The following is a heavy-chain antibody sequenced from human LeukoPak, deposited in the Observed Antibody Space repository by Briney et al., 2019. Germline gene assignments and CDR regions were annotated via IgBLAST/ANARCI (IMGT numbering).Heavy chain of an antibody. CDR3: ASLEYYYGSGNYY. CDR1: GGTFSSYA. V-gene: IGHV1-69*05. J-gene: IGHJ4*02. Sequence: GASVKVSCKASGGTFSSYAISWVRQAPGQGLEWMGGIIPIFGTANYAQKFQGRVTITTDESTSTAYMELSSLRSEDTAVYYCASLEYYYGSGNYYWGQGTLVTVSS. D-gene: IGHD3-10*01. CDR2: IIPIFGTA.